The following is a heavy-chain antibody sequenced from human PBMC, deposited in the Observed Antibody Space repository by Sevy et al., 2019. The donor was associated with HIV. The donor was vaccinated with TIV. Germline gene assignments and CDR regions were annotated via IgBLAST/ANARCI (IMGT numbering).Heavy chain of an antibody. CDR1: GGSISSSSYY. D-gene: IGHD2-21*01. V-gene: IGHV4-39*01. CDR2: IYYSGST. Sequence: SETLSFTCTVSGGSISSSSYYWGWIRQPPGKGLEWIGSIYYSGSTYYNPSLKSRVTISVDTSKNQFSLKLSSVTAADTAVYYCARQGWGGNYYYYMDVWGKGTTVTVSS. J-gene: IGHJ6*03. CDR3: ARQGWGGNYYYYMDV.